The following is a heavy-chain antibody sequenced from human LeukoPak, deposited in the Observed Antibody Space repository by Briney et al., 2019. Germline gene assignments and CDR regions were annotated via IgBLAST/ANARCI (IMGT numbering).Heavy chain of an antibody. Sequence: PGGSLRLSCAASGFTFSSYEMNWVRQAPGKGLEWVSYISSSGSTIYYADSVKGRFTISRDNAKNSLYLQMNSLRAEDTAVYYCTRDRDDDSSGSIDDAFDIWGQGTMLTVSS. CDR3: TRDRDDDSSGSIDDAFDI. D-gene: IGHD3-22*01. V-gene: IGHV3-48*03. J-gene: IGHJ3*02. CDR1: GFTFSSYE. CDR2: ISSSGSTI.